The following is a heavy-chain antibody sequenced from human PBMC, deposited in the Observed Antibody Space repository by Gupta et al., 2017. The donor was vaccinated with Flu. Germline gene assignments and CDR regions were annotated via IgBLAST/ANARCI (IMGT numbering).Heavy chain of an antibody. J-gene: IGHJ4*02. D-gene: IGHD1-26*01. V-gene: IGHV3-21*01. CDR3: ARVWEVPVGSSDC. Sequence: RQAPGKGLEWVSSISSSSSYIYYADSVKGRFTISRDNAQNSLFLQMNNLRVEDTAVYYCARVWEVPVGSSDCWGQGTLVTVSS. CDR2: ISSSSSYI.